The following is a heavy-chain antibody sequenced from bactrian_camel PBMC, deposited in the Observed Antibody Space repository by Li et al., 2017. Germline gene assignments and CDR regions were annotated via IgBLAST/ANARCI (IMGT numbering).Heavy chain of an antibody. CDR1: GFTFSSYA. D-gene: IGHD5*01. CDR3: ANGSPDGPHGLGLVAPHY. Sequence: VQLVESGGGLVQPGGSLRLSCAASGFTFSSYAMFWVRQAPGKGLEWVSSINSGGGSTAYADSVKGRFTISNDYAKNTLYLQLNSLKTEDTAMYYCANGSPDGPHGLGLVAPHYWGQGTQVTVS. J-gene: IGHJ4*01. V-gene: IGHV3S42*01. CDR2: INSGGGST.